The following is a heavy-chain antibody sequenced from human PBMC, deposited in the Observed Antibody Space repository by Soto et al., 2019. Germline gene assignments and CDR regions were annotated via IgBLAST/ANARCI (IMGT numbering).Heavy chain of an antibody. J-gene: IGHJ2*01. CDR1: GFTFGDYY. V-gene: IGHV3-11*06. CDR3: ARDLRDISAAGISANWYFDL. Sequence: GVSLGLSCAASGFTFGDYYMNWIRQAPGKRPEWVSYISSSSSYTKYADSVKGRFIVSRDNAKNSLYMRMNSLRAEDTAVYYCARDLRDISAAGISANWYFDLWGRGTLVTVSS. CDR2: ISSSSSYT. D-gene: IGHD6-13*01.